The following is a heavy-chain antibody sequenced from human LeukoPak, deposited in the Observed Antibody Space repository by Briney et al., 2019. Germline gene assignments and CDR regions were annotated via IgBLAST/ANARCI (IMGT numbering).Heavy chain of an antibody. J-gene: IGHJ4*02. V-gene: IGHV1-69*04. CDR1: GDTFSSYA. CDR3: AREACREVGLMWPRLGGQDCRYGH. CDR2: ITPFLGIA. D-gene: IGHD3-16*01. Sequence: ASVKVSCKASGDTFSSYAINWVRQAPGQGPEWMGRITPFLGIANYPQKFQGRVTITADESTTTVYMELSSLRSEDTAVYYCAREACREVGLMWPRLGGQDCRYGHWGQGTLVTVSS.